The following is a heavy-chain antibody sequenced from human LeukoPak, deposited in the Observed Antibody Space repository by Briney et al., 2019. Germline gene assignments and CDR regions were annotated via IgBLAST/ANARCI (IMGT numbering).Heavy chain of an antibody. D-gene: IGHD2-15*01. CDR3: ARGLLYYFDY. J-gene: IGHJ4*02. Sequence: SETLSLTCTVSGGSISSSSYYWGWIRQPPGKGLKWIGSIYYSGSTYYNPSLKSRVTISVDTSKNQFSLKLSSVTAADTAVYYCARGLLYYFDYWGQGTLVTVSS. CDR1: GGSISSSSYY. CDR2: IYYSGST. V-gene: IGHV4-39*07.